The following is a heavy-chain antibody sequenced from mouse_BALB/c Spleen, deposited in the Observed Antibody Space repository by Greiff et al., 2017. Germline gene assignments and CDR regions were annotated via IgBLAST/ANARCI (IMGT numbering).Heavy chain of an antibody. J-gene: IGHJ3*01. V-gene: IGHV2-9-2*01. CDR3: VRGPGLAY. CDR1: GFSLTSYD. Sequence: VQRVESGPGLVAPSQSLSITCTVSGFSLTSYDISWIRQPPGKGLEWLGVIWTGGGTNYNSAFMSRLSISKDNSKSQVFLKMNSLQTDDTAIYYCVRGPGLAYWGQGTLVTVSA. CDR2: IWTGGGT.